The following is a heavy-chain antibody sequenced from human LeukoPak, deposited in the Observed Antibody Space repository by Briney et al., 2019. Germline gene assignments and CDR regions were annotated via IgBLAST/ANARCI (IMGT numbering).Heavy chain of an antibody. CDR2: IKQDGTVK. CDR1: GFTFSSYW. J-gene: IGHJ4*02. D-gene: IGHD6-6*01. CDR3: ARIGYSSSSLDY. Sequence: GGSLRLSCAASGFTFSSYWMTWARQAPGKGLEWVANIKQDGTVKYYVDSVKGRFTISGDNPKNSLSLQMNSLRAEDTAVYYCARIGYSSSSLDYWGQGTLVTVSS. V-gene: IGHV3-7*01.